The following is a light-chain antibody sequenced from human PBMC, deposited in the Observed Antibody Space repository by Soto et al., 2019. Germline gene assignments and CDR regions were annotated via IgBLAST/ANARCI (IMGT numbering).Light chain of an antibody. V-gene: IGLV2-14*01. CDR3: TSYTTGSIRIA. Sequence: QSVLSQPASVSGSPGQSITISCTGTNSDVGAYDYISWYQHHPGKAPKLIIYEVGYRPSGVSTRFSGSKSGNTAFLTVSGLQAEDEADYYCTSYTTGSIRIAFGGGTKVTVL. CDR2: EVG. J-gene: IGLJ3*02. CDR1: NSDVGAYDY.